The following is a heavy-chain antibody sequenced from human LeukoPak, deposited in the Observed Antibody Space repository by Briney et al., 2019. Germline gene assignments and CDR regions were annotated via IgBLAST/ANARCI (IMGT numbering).Heavy chain of an antibody. CDR2: ISYDGSSK. V-gene: IGHV3-30-3*01. CDR3: GRVFYGGYDLGGGFDY. J-gene: IGHJ4*02. D-gene: IGHD5-12*01. CDR1: GFTFSSYA. Sequence: GGSLRLSCAASGFTFSSYAMHWVRQAPGKGLEWVAVISYDGSSKYYADSVKGRFTICRDNSKITLYLQMNSLRAEDTAVYYCGRVFYGGYDLGGGFDYWGQGTLVTVSS.